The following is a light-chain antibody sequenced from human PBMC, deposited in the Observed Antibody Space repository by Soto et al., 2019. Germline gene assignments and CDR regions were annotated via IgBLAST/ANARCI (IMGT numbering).Light chain of an antibody. J-gene: IGKJ4*01. Sequence: DIQMTQSPSSLSASVGDRVTITCRASQNIGRFLNWHQQKSGKAPNVLINVASTLRSGVPSRFSGSGSGTDFNLTINSLQPEDFATYFCQQSFTTPLTFGGGTKVEIK. CDR2: VAS. CDR3: QQSFTTPLT. V-gene: IGKV1-39*01. CDR1: QNIGRF.